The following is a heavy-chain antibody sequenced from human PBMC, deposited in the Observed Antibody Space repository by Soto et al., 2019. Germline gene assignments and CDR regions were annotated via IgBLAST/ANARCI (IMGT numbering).Heavy chain of an antibody. V-gene: IGHV4-4*07. Sequence: QVQLQESGPGLVKPSETLSLTCTVSGASISGYYWSWIRKSAGKGLEWIGRIYATGTTDYNHSLKSRVMMSVDTSMKQFSLKLRSVTAADTAVYYCVRDGTKTLRDWFDTWGQGISVTVSS. D-gene: IGHD1-1*01. CDR2: IYATGTT. J-gene: IGHJ5*02. CDR3: VRDGTKTLRDWFDT. CDR1: GASISGYY.